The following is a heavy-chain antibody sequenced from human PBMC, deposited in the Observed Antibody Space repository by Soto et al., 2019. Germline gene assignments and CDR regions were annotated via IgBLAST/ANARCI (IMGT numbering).Heavy chain of an antibody. J-gene: IGHJ5*02. D-gene: IGHD3-10*01. CDR3: ARGGGVSGSYNRWFDP. V-gene: IGHV1-8*01. CDR2: MNPNSGNT. Sequence: QVQLVQSGAEVKKPGASVKVSCKASGYTFTSYDINWVRQATGQGLEWMGWMNPNSGNTGYAQKFQGRVTMTRNTSISTAYTELSSLRSEDTAVYYCARGGGVSGSYNRWFDPWGQGTLVTVSS. CDR1: GYTFTSYD.